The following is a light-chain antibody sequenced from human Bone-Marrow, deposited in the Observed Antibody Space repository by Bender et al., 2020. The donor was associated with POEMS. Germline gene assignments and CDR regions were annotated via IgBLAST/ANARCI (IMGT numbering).Light chain of an antibody. CDR3: QAWDGDTGV. V-gene: IGLV3-1*01. J-gene: IGLJ3*02. Sequence: SYDLTQPPAISVTPGQTATITCSGERLGDKYVCWFQHKPGHSPVLVLYQDNKRPSDIPERFSGSNSGSTATLTISGTQTVDEADYYCQAWDGDTGVFGGGTKLTVL. CDR1: RLGDKY. CDR2: QDN.